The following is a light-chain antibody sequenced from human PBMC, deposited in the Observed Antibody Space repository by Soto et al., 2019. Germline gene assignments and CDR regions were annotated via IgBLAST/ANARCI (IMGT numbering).Light chain of an antibody. Sequence: QSALTQPASVSGSPGQSITISCTGTSGDVGGYNYVSWYQQHPGKAPKLVIHGISNRPSGISERFSGSRSGNTASLTISGLQPEDEADYFCSSYSNTATPCVFGTGTEVTVL. J-gene: IGLJ1*01. CDR3: SSYSNTATPCV. V-gene: IGLV2-14*01. CDR1: SGDVGGYNY. CDR2: GIS.